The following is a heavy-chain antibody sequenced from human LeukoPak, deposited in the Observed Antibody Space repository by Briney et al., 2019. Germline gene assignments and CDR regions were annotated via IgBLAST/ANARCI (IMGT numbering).Heavy chain of an antibody. CDR1: GFTFSSYW. D-gene: IGHD2-21*02. CDR2: IKQDGSEK. V-gene: IGHV3-7*03. J-gene: IGHJ6*02. CDR3: AKQVCGADCYYYYGMDV. Sequence: GGSLRLSCAASGFTFSSYWMSWVRQAPGKGLEWVANIKQDGSEKYYVDSVKGRFTISRDNDKNSLFLQMNSLRAEDTAVYYCAKQVCGADCYYYYGMDVWGQGTTVTVSS.